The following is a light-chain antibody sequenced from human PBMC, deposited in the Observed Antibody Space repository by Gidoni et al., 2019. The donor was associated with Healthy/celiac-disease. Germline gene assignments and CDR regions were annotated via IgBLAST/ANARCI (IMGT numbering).Light chain of an antibody. J-gene: IGKJ5*01. Sequence: EIVLTQSTATLSLSPGERATLSCRASQSVSSYFAWYQQKPGQAPRLLISDASNRAPGIPARFSGSGSGPDFTLTIISLEPEDFAVYYCQQRSNWPSFTFXQXTRLEIQ. CDR1: QSVSSY. CDR2: DAS. CDR3: QQRSNWPSFT. V-gene: IGKV3-11*01.